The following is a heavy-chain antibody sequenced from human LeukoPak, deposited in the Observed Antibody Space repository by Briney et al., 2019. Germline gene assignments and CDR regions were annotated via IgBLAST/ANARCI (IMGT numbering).Heavy chain of an antibody. CDR3: ARDSTYYYDSSGPLDWYFDL. V-gene: IGHV1-18*01. J-gene: IGHJ2*01. D-gene: IGHD3-22*01. CDR1: GYIFSNYG. Sequence: GASVKVSCKASGYIFSNYGISWVRQAPGQGLEWMGWISAYNGKTNYAQKYHDRVTLTTDTSTNTAYMELRSLRSDDTAVYYCARDSTYYYDSSGPLDWYFDLWGQGTLVTVSS. CDR2: ISAYNGKT.